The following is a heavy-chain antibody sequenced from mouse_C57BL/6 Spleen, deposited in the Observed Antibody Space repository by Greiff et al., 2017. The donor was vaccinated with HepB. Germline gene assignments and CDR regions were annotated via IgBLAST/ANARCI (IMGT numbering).Heavy chain of an antibody. CDR2: IHPNSGST. CDR1: GYTFTSYW. J-gene: IGHJ2*01. Sequence: QVQLQQPGAELVKPGASVKLSCKASGYTFTSYWMHWVKQRPGQGLEWIGMIHPNSGSTNYNEKFKSKATLTVDKSSSTAYMQLSSLTSEDSAVYYCARESSGYPYYFDYWGQGTTLTVSS. CDR3: ARESSGYPYYFDY. V-gene: IGHV1-64*01. D-gene: IGHD3-2*02.